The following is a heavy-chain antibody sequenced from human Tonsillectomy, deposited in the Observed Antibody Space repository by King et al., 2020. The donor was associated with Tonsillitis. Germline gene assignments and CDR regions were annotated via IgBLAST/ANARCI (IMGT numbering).Heavy chain of an antibody. CDR2: ISYDGSNK. CDR1: GFTFSSYG. J-gene: IGHJ6*02. V-gene: IGHV3-30*18. CDR3: AKDIEQLAVYYYYGMDV. Sequence: QLVQSGGGVVQPGRSLRLSCAASGFTFSSYGMHWVRQAAGKGLEWVAVISYDGSNKYYADSVKGRFTISRDNSKNTLYLQMNSLRAEDTAVYYCAKDIEQLAVYYYYGMDVWGQGTTVTVSS. D-gene: IGHD6-6*01.